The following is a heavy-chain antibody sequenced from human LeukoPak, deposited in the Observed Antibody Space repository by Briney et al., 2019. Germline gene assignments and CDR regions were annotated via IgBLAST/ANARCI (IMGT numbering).Heavy chain of an antibody. D-gene: IGHD3-10*01. Sequence: QPGGSLRLSCAASGFTFSSYGMHWVRQAPGKGLEWVAFIRFDGSNKYYADSVKGRFTISRDNSKNTLYLQMNSLRPEDTAVYYCAKDSKRWKTYYYASGSYHFDYWGQGTLVTVSS. CDR3: AKDSKRWKTYYYASGSYHFDY. J-gene: IGHJ4*02. CDR2: IRFDGSNK. CDR1: GFTFSSYG. V-gene: IGHV3-30*02.